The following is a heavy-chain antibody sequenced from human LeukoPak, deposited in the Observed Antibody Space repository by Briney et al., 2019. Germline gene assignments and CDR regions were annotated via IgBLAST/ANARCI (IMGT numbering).Heavy chain of an antibody. Sequence: ASVKVSCKASGYTFTGYYMHWVRQAPGQGLEWMGWINPNSGGTNYAQKFQGRVTMTRDTSISTAYMELSRLRSDDTAVYYCARASYSSGWRPFDPWGQGTLVTVSS. CDR1: GYTFTGYY. CDR2: INPNSGGT. J-gene: IGHJ5*02. D-gene: IGHD6-19*01. V-gene: IGHV1-2*02. CDR3: ARASYSSGWRPFDP.